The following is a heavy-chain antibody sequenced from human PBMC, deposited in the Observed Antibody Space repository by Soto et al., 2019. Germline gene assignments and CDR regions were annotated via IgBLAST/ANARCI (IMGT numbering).Heavy chain of an antibody. J-gene: IGHJ6*03. CDR1: GGSISSYY. CDR2: IYYSGST. CDR3: ARGGSSWYYYYYYYMDV. D-gene: IGHD6-13*01. Sequence: SETLSLTCTVSGGSISSYYWSWIRQPPGKGLEWIGYIYYSGSTNYNPSLKSRVTISVDTSKNQFSLKLSSVTDADTAVYYCARGGSSWYYYYYYYMDVWGKGTTVTVSS. V-gene: IGHV4-59*01.